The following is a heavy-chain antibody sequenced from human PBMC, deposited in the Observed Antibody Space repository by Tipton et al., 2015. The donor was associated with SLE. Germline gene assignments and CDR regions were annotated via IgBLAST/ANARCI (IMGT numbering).Heavy chain of an antibody. CDR1: GGSISSSSYY. D-gene: IGHD6-19*01. J-gene: IGHJ3*01. CDR3: AQTDYSSGWNHGGFDF. Sequence: TLSLTCTVSGGSISSSSYYWGWIRQPPGKGLEWIGYIYTSGSTNYNPSLKSRVTISVDTSKNQFSLKLSSVTAADTAVYYCAQTDYSSGWNHGGFDFWGQGTMVTVSS. CDR2: IYTSGST. V-gene: IGHV4-61*05.